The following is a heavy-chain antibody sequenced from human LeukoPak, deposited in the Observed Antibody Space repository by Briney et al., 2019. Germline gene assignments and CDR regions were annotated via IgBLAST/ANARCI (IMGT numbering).Heavy chain of an antibody. Sequence: GSLRLSCAASGFTFSSYAMHWVRQAPGKGLEWVAVISYDGSNKYYADSVKGRFTISRDNSKNTLYLQMNSLRAEDTAVYYCARDSGGYSGYDYFDYWGQGTLVTVSS. CDR1: GFTFSSYA. CDR3: ARDSGGYSGYDYFDY. V-gene: IGHV3-30-3*01. CDR2: ISYDGSNK. D-gene: IGHD5-12*01. J-gene: IGHJ4*02.